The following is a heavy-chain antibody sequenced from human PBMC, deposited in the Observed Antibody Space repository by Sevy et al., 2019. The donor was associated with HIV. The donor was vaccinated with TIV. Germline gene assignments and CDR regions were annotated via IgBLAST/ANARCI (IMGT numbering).Heavy chain of an antibody. Sequence: ASVKVSCKTSGYMFTDYYIHWVRQAPGQGLEWMGWINPNSGATAYAQIFQDRVTVTRDKSITTSYMELTRLRSDDTAVYYCATHRKSDYGSLLDYWGQGTLVTVSS. CDR2: INPNSGAT. J-gene: IGHJ4*02. D-gene: IGHD4-17*01. V-gene: IGHV1-2*02. CDR1: GYMFTDYY. CDR3: ATHRKSDYGSLLDY.